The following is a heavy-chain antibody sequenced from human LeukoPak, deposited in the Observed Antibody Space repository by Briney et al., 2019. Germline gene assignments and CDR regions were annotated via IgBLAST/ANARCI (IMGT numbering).Heavy chain of an antibody. J-gene: IGHJ3*02. D-gene: IGHD3-22*01. Sequence: GGSLRLSCAASGFTVSSNYMSWVRQAPGKGLEWVSVIYSGGSTYYADSVKGRFTISRDNSKNTLYLQMNSLRAEDTAVYYCANFDSTRDDAFDIWGQGTMVTVSS. CDR1: GFTVSSNY. CDR2: IYSGGST. CDR3: ANFDSTRDDAFDI. V-gene: IGHV3-53*01.